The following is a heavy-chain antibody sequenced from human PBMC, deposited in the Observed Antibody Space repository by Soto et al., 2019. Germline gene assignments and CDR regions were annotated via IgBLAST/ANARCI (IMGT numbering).Heavy chain of an antibody. CDR1: GFTFSSYA. Sequence: EVQLLESGGGLVQPGGSLRLSCAASGFTFSSYAMSWVRQAPGKGLEWVSAISGSGGSTYYADSVKGRFTISRDNSKNTLYLQMNSLRAEDTAVYYCAKVGGEYGDYTEHYFDYWGQGTLVTVSS. D-gene: IGHD4-17*01. J-gene: IGHJ4*02. CDR3: AKVGGEYGDYTEHYFDY. V-gene: IGHV3-23*01. CDR2: ISGSGGST.